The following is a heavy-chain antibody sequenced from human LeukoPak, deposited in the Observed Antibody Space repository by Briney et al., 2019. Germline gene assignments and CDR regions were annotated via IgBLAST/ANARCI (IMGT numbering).Heavy chain of an antibody. CDR3: ARVGGVGATVENFDH. J-gene: IGHJ4*02. Sequence: ASVTVSFKASGYTFTSYDINWVRQATGQGLEWMGWMNPNSGNTGYAQKFQGRVTMTRNTSISTAYMELSSLRSEDTAVYYCARVGGVGATVENFDHWGQGTLVTVSS. CDR1: GYTFTSYD. CDR2: MNPNSGNT. D-gene: IGHD1-26*01. V-gene: IGHV1-8*01.